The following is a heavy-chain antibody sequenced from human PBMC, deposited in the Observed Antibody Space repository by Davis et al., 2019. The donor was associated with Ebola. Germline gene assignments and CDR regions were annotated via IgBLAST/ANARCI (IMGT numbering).Heavy chain of an antibody. D-gene: IGHD6-13*01. J-gene: IGHJ4*02. CDR1: GFTFSTYT. V-gene: IGHV3-23*01. Sequence: GGSLRLSCEASGFTFSTYTMNWVRQAPGKGLEWVSSISGSGGSADYADSVKGRFTISRDNSKNTLYLEMNSLRAEDTAVYYCARDTSIVAEGIDSWGQGTQVTVSA. CDR2: ISGSGGSA. CDR3: ARDTSIVAEGIDS.